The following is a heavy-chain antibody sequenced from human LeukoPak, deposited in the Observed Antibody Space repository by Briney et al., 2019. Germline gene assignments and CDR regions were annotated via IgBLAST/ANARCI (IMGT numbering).Heavy chain of an antibody. V-gene: IGHV3-11*01. CDR1: GFTFSDYN. J-gene: IGHJ6*03. CDR2: ISRSGSTK. Sequence: GGSLRLSCAASGFTFSDYNMRWIRQAPGKGLEWVSSISRSGSTKYYADSVKGRFTISRDNAKNSLFLQMNSLRAEDTAVYYCARVLRYCSGGNCYSGGLGYMDVWGKGTTVAISS. D-gene: IGHD2-15*01. CDR3: ARVLRYCSGGNCYSGGLGYMDV.